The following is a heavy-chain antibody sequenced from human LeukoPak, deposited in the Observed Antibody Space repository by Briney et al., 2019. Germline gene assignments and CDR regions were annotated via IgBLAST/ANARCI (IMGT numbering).Heavy chain of an antibody. CDR1: GGSISSSNW. V-gene: IGHV4-4*02. D-gene: IGHD4-17*01. J-gene: IGHJ4*02. Sequence: PSGTLSLTCAVSGGSISSSNWWSWVRQPPGKGLEWIGEIYHSGSTYYNPSLKSRVTISVDTSKNQFSLKLSSVTAADTAVYYCARDRTVNGIFDYWGQGALVTVSS. CDR2: IYHSGST. CDR3: ARDRTVNGIFDY.